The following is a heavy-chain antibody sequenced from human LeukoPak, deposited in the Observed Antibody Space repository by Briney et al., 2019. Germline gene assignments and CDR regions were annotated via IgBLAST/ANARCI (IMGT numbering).Heavy chain of an antibody. CDR1: GFTVSSNY. V-gene: IGHV3-53*01. D-gene: IGHD4-17*01. Sequence: PGGSLRLSCAASGFTVSSNYMSWVRQAPGKGLEWVSVIYSGGSTYYADSVKGRFTISRDNSKNTLYLQMNSLRAEDTAVYYCAREGYGDFYTTPYGMDVWGQGTTVTVSS. CDR2: IYSGGST. CDR3: AREGYGDFYTTPYGMDV. J-gene: IGHJ6*02.